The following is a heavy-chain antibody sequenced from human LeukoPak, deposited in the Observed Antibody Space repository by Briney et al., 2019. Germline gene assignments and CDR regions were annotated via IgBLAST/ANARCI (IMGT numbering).Heavy chain of an antibody. CDR3: ARGGYCSSTSCYFLYKQSKYNWFDP. Sequence: SETLSLTCTVSGGSIGSSSYYWGWIRQPPGKGLNWIGSIYYSGSTYYNPSLKSRVTISVDTSRDQFSLKLSSVTAADTAVYYCARGGYCSSTSCYFLYKQSKYNWFDPWGQGTLVTVSS. D-gene: IGHD2-2*01. CDR1: GGSIGSSSYY. CDR2: IYYSGST. V-gene: IGHV4-39*07. J-gene: IGHJ5*02.